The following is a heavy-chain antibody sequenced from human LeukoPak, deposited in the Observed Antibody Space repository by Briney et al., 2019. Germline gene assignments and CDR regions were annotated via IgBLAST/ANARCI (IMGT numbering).Heavy chain of an antibody. D-gene: IGHD2-15*01. J-gene: IGHJ4*02. CDR3: AKDHEEIVVVVAQRYYFDY. CDR1: GFTVSSNY. CDR2: ISYDGSNK. V-gene: IGHV3-30*18. Sequence: GGSLRLSCAASGFTVSSNYISWVRQAPGKGLEWVAVISYDGSNKYYADSVKGRFTISRDNSRNTLYLQMNSLRAEDTAVYYCAKDHEEIVVVVAQRYYFDYWGQGTLVTVSS.